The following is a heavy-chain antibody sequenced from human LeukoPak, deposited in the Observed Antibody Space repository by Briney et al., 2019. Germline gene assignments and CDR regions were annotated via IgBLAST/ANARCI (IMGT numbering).Heavy chain of an antibody. D-gene: IGHD2-2*01. CDR2: MNPNSGNT. V-gene: IGHV1-8*01. J-gene: IGHJ4*02. CDR1: GYTFTSYD. CDR3: ARDFVVVPAASAY. Sequence: ASVKVSCKASGYTFTSYDINWVRQATGQGLEWMGWMNPNSGNTGYAQKFQGRVTMTRNTSISTAYMELSSLRSEDTAVYYCARDFVVVPAASAYWGQGTLVTVSS.